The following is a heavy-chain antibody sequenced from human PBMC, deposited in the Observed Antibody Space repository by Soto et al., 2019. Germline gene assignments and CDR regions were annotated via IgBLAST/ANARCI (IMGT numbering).Heavy chain of an antibody. J-gene: IGHJ3*02. V-gene: IGHV3-23*01. CDR2: LSGSGGST. D-gene: IGHD6-19*01. Sequence: EVQLLESGGGLVQPGGSMRLSCAASGFTFSSYAMSWVRQAPGKGLEWVSTLSGSGGSTYYADSVKGRFTISRDNSKDTLYLQMNSLRAEDTAVYYCAKGITVAGPSAFDIWGQGTMVTVSS. CDR3: AKGITVAGPSAFDI. CDR1: GFTFSSYA.